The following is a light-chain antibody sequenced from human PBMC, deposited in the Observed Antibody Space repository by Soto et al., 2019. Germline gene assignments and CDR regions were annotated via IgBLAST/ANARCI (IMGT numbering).Light chain of an antibody. CDR3: QQYGGSPET. CDR1: QSLNTIY. V-gene: IGKV3-20*01. CDR2: NAS. J-gene: IGKJ1*01. Sequence: EIVLTQSPVTLSFSPGERATLSCRASQSLNTIYLAWYQQKPGQAPRLVIYNASRRATGIPDRFSGSGSGTDFTLTISGLEPEDFATYYCQQYGGSPETFGQGTKVEIK.